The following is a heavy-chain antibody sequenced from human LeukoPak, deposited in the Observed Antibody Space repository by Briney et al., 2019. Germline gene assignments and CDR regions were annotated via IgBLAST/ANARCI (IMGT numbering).Heavy chain of an antibody. J-gene: IGHJ4*02. CDR1: GYNFIGYG. Sequence: ASVKVSCKASGYNFIGYGITWVRQAPGQGLEWVGWVSSYNGNTDFAQKFQGRTSMTTEISTTTVYMELRGLRSDDTAVYYCARVHPHYDLFHAFDHWGQGTLVTVSS. CDR2: VSSYNGNT. D-gene: IGHD3-9*01. V-gene: IGHV1-18*01. CDR3: ARVHPHYDLFHAFDH.